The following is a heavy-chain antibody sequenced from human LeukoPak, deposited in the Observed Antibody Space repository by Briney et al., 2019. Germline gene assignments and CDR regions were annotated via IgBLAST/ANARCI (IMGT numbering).Heavy chain of an antibody. V-gene: IGHV4-39*01. Sequence: PSETLSLTCTVSGGSISSSSYYWGWIRQPPGKGLEWIGSIYYSGSTYYNPSLKSRVTISVDTSKNQFSLKLSSVTAADTAVCYCARRGDDDYWGQGTLVTVSS. CDR1: GGSISSSSYY. CDR2: IYYSGST. CDR3: ARRGDDDY. D-gene: IGHD3-16*01. J-gene: IGHJ4*02.